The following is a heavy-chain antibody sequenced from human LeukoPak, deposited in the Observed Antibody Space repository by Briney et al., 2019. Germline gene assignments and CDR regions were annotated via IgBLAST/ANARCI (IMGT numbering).Heavy chain of an antibody. V-gene: IGHV3-21*01. Sequence: PGGSLRLSCAASGFTFSSCTMNWVRQAPGKGLEWVSSISSSSSNTHYAVSVKGRFTISRDNAKNSLYLQMNSLRAEDTAVYYCARDLVQLWSKDYWGQGTLVTVSS. D-gene: IGHD5-18*01. CDR3: ARDLVQLWSKDY. CDR2: ISSSSSNT. J-gene: IGHJ4*02. CDR1: GFTFSSCT.